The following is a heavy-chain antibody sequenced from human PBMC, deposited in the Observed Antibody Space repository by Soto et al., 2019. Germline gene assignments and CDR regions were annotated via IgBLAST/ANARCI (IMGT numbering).Heavy chain of an antibody. CDR1: GFTFSSYA. J-gene: IGHJ4*02. CDR2: IKQDGSGI. Sequence: PGGSLRLSCAASGFTFSSYAMSWVRQAPGKGLEWVANIKQDGSGIYYVDSVKGRFTISRDNAKSSLYLQMTSLRAEDTAVYHCAKSLSAIPGDSWGQGTLVTVSS. D-gene: IGHD2-2*01. CDR3: AKSLSAIPGDS. V-gene: IGHV3-7*03.